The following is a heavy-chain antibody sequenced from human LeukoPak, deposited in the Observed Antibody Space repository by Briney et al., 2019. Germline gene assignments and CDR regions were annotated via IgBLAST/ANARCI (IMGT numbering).Heavy chain of an antibody. CDR1: GYSFTTYW. V-gene: IGHV5-10-1*01. J-gene: IGHJ4*02. D-gene: IGHD5-24*01. Sequence: PGESLRISCKGSGYSFTTYWITWVRQMPGKGLEWMERIDPTDSYTNYSPSFQGHVTISADKSISTAYLQWSSLKASDTAMYYCARQSRDGYNFDYWGQGTLVTVSS. CDR3: ARQSRDGYNFDY. CDR2: IDPTDSYT.